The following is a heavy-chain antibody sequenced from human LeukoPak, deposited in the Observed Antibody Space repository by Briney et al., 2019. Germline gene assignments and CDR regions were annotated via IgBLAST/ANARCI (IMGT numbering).Heavy chain of an antibody. Sequence: SRTLSLTCAVSGGSISSGGYSWSWIRQPPGKGLEWIGYIYHSGSTYYNPSLKSRVTISVDRSKNQFSLKLSSVTAADTAVYYCARDSGYVDYWGQGTLVTVSS. CDR1: GGSISSGGYS. CDR2: IYHSGST. CDR3: ARDSGYVDY. J-gene: IGHJ4*02. V-gene: IGHV4-30-2*01. D-gene: IGHD1-26*01.